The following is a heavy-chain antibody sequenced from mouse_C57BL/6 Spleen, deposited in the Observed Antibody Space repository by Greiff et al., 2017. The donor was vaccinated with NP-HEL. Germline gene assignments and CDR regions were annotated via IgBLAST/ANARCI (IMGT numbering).Heavy chain of an antibody. CDR1: GYAFSSSW. Sequence: QVQLQQSGPELVKPGASVKISCKASGYAFSSSWMNWVKQRPGKGLEWIGRIYPGDGDTNYNGKFKGKATLTADKSSSTAYMQLSSLTSEDSAVYFCARSGELTVDYWGQGTTLTVSS. CDR2: IYPGDGDT. D-gene: IGHD1-1*01. J-gene: IGHJ2*01. V-gene: IGHV1-82*01. CDR3: ARSGELTVDY.